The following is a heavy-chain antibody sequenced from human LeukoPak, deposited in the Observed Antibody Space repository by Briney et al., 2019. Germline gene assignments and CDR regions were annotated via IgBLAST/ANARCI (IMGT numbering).Heavy chain of an antibody. D-gene: IGHD3-3*01. CDR3: ARYSPDHDFWSGYCDFDY. CDR1: GFTFSSYS. J-gene: IGHJ4*02. CDR2: ISSSSSTI. V-gene: IGHV3-48*04. Sequence: GGSLRLSCAASGFTFSSYSMNWVRQAPGKGLEWVSYISSSSSTIYYADSVKGRFTISRDNAKNSLYLQMNSLRAEDTAVYDCARYSPDHDFWSGYCDFDYWGQGTLVTVSS.